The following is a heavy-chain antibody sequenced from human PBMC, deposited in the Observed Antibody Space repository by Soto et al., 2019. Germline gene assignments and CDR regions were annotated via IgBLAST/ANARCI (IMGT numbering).Heavy chain of an antibody. CDR2: ISGSGGST. D-gene: IGHD3-10*01. CDR1: GFTFSSYA. CDR3: AKEFLWGGRITLVRGVSPYYNYTDV. J-gene: IGHJ6*03. Sequence: SLRLSCAASGFTFSSYAMSWVRQAPGKGLEWVSAISGSGGSTYYADSVKGGFTISRDNSKNTLYLQMNSLRAEDTAVYYCAKEFLWGGRITLVRGVSPYYNYTDVWGTGTTVTVS. V-gene: IGHV3-23*01.